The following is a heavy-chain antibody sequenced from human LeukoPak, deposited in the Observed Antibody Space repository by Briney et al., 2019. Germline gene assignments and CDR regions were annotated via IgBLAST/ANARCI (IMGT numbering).Heavy chain of an antibody. D-gene: IGHD3-9*01. CDR1: GYTFTGYY. CDR2: INPNSGGT. Sequence: GASVKVSCKASGYTFTGYYMHWVRQAPGQGLEWMGWINPNSGGTNYAQKFQGRVTMTRDTSISTAYMELSRLRSDDTAVYYCARDVLRYFEVGDDAFDIWGQGTMVTVSS. V-gene: IGHV1-2*02. J-gene: IGHJ3*02. CDR3: ARDVLRYFEVGDDAFDI.